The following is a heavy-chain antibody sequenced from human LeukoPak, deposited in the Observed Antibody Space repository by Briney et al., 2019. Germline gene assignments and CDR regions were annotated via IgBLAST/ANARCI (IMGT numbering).Heavy chain of an antibody. Sequence: GGSLRLSCAASGFTLRSYGMNWVRQAPGKGLEWIPDISSSSGTIYYADSVRGRFTISRDNAKNSLYLQMNSLRDEDTAVYYCMRDGLWGQGTLVTVSS. CDR3: MRDGL. CDR1: GFTLRSYG. J-gene: IGHJ4*02. CDR2: ISSSSGTI. D-gene: IGHD3/OR15-3a*01. V-gene: IGHV3-48*02.